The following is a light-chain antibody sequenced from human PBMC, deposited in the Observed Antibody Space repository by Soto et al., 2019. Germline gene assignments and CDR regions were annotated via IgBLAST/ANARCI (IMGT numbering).Light chain of an antibody. Sequence: EIVMKHSAAALSVTPGERATLSCRASQSVSSNLAWYQQKPGQAPRLLIYGASTRATGIPARFSGSGSGTEFTLTISSLQSEDFAVYYCQPYNNWPPITFGQGTRLEI. V-gene: IGKV3-15*01. CDR3: QPYNNWPPIT. CDR1: QSVSSN. CDR2: GAS. J-gene: IGKJ5*01.